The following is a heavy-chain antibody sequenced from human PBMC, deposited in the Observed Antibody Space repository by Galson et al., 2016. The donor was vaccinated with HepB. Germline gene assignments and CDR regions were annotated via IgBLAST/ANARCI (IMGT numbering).Heavy chain of an antibody. CDR1: GFTFSSYG. D-gene: IGHD1-7*01. CDR3: VRGTLGYLDH. CDR2: IYSGGST. J-gene: IGHJ4*02. Sequence: SLRLSCAASGFTFSSYGMHWVRQAPGKGLEWVSVIYSGGSTYYADSVKGRFTMSRDESKKMLYLQMNNLRAEDTALYYCVRGTLGYLDHWGQGTPVTVSS. V-gene: IGHV3-NL1*01.